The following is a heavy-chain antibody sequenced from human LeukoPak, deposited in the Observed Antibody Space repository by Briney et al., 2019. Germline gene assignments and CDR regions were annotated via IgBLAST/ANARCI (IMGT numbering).Heavy chain of an antibody. D-gene: IGHD1-26*01. CDR3: ARQEGELHFDY. J-gene: IGHJ4*02. CDR2: IHPGDSDT. V-gene: IGHV5-51*01. CDR1: GYSFTRQW. Sequence: PGESLKISCRGSGYSFTRQWIGWVRQVPGKGLEWMGIIHPGDSDTRYSPSFQGQVTISADKSISTAYLQWSSLKASDTAMYYCARQEGELHFDYWGQGTLVTVSS.